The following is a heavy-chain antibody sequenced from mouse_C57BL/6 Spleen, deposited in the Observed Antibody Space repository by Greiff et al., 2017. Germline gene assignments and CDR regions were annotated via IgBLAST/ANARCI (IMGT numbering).Heavy chain of an antibody. CDR3: VRGLLRDY. V-gene: IGHV1-22*01. D-gene: IGHD2-3*01. J-gene: IGHJ3*01. Sequence: VQLQQSGPELVKPGASVKMSCKASGYTFTDYNMHWVKPSHGKSLERIGYINPNNGGTSYNQKFKGKATLTVNKSSSTAYMELRSLTSEDSAVYYCVRGLLRDYWGQGTLVTVSA. CDR2: INPNNGGT. CDR1: GYTFTDYN.